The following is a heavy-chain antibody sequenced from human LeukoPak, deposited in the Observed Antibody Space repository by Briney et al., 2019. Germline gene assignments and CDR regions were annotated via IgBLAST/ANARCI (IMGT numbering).Heavy chain of an antibody. J-gene: IGHJ4*02. Sequence: SETLSLTCTVSGGSISSYYWSWIRQPPGKGLEWIGYIYYSGSTNYNPSLKSRVTISVDTSKNQFSLKLSSVTAADTAVYYCARDFIAQSPIPGYWGQGTLVSASS. D-gene: IGHD6-13*01. CDR2: IYYSGST. CDR1: GGSISSYY. CDR3: ARDFIAQSPIPGY. V-gene: IGHV4-59*01.